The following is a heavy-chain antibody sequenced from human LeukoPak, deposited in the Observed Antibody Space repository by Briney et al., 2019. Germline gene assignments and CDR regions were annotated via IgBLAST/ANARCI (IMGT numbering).Heavy chain of an antibody. CDR2: INPNSGGT. D-gene: IGHD3-16*02. CDR3: ARGGNIMITFGGVIVAPPDY. J-gene: IGHJ4*02. Sequence: ASVKVSCKASGYTFTGYYIHWVRQAPGQGLEWMGWINPNSGGTNYAQKFQGRVTMTRDTSISTAYMELNRLKSDDTAVYFCARGGNIMITFGGVIVAPPDYWGQGTLVTVSS. V-gene: IGHV1-2*02. CDR1: GYTFTGYY.